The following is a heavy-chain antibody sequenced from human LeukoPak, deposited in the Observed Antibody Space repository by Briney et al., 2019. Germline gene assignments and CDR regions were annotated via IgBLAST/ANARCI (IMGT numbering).Heavy chain of an antibody. J-gene: IGHJ4*02. CDR3: ARFNYYGSGSYSPPIDY. V-gene: IGHV1-2*02. CDR2: INPNSSGT. D-gene: IGHD3-10*01. Sequence: ASVKVSCKASGYTFTGYYMHWVRQAPGQGLEWMGWINPNSSGTNYAQKFQGRVTMTRDTSISTAYMELSRLRSDDTAVYYCARFNYYGSGSYSPPIDYWGQGTLVTVSS. CDR1: GYTFTGYY.